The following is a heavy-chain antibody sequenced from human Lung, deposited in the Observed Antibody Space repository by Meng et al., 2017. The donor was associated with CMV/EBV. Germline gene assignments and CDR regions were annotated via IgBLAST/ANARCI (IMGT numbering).Heavy chain of an antibody. CDR1: GFTFSRYA. J-gene: IGHJ3*02. V-gene: IGHV3-30*02. Sequence: AGSGFTFSRYAMDWVRQGPGKGLEWVTYIENDGSNKYYADSVKGRFTISRDNFKNTVHLQMNSLRAEDTALYYCVKFFRWDQPDDAFDIWGQGTMVTVSS. CDR3: VKFFRWDQPDDAFDI. D-gene: IGHD1-26*01. CDR2: IENDGSNK.